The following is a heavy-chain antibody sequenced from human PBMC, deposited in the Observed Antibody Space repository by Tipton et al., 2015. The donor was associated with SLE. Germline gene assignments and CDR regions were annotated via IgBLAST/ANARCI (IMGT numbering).Heavy chain of an antibody. CDR1: GGSISSGSYY. CDR3: ARDVGYCTNGVCPPFDY. J-gene: IGHJ4*02. V-gene: IGHV4-61*02. CDR2: IYTSGST. Sequence: TLSLTCTVSGGSISSGSYYWSWIRQPAGKGLEWIGRIYTSGSTNYNPSLKSRVTISVDTSKNQFSLKLSSVTAADTAVYHCARDVGYCTNGVCPPFDYWGQGTLVTVSS. D-gene: IGHD2-8*01.